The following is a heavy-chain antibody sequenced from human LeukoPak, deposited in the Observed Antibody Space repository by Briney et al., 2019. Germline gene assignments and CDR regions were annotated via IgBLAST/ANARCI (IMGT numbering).Heavy chain of an antibody. V-gene: IGHV1-18*01. CDR3: ARDRRSGYSLGYDDC. CDR2: ISAYNGNT. Sequence: ASVKVSCKASGYTFTSYGISWVRQAPGQGLEWMGWISAYNGNTNYAQKLQGRVTMTTDTSTSTAYMELRSLRSDDTAVYYCARDRRSGYSLGYDDCWGQGTLVTVSS. CDR1: GYTFTSYG. J-gene: IGHJ4*02. D-gene: IGHD5-12*01.